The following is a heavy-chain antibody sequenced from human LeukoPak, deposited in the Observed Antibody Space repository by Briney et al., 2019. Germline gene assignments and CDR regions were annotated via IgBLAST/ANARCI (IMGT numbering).Heavy chain of an antibody. D-gene: IGHD3-22*01. CDR2: ISAYNGNT. V-gene: IGHV1-18*01. CDR1: GYTFTSYG. J-gene: IGHJ1*01. CDR3: ARGHGDYDSSGYYSRCFQH. Sequence: ASVKVSCKASGYTFTSYGISWVRQAPGQGLEWMGWISAYNGNTNYAQKLQGRVTMTTDTSTSTAYMELRSLRSDDTAVYYCARGHGDYDSSGYYSRCFQHWGQGTLVTVSS.